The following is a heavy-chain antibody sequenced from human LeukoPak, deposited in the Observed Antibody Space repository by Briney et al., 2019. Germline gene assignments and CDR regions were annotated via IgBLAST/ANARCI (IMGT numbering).Heavy chain of an antibody. CDR2: ISYDGSNK. CDR1: GFIFSSYA. Sequence: GGSLRLSCAASGFIFSSYAMHWVRQAPGKGLEWVAVISYDGSNKYYADSVKGRFTISRDNSKNTLYLQMNSLRAEDTAVYYCARVRGYDILTGYYGYYFDYWGQGTLVTVSS. V-gene: IGHV3-30*04. CDR3: ARVRGYDILTGYYGYYFDY. J-gene: IGHJ4*02. D-gene: IGHD3-9*01.